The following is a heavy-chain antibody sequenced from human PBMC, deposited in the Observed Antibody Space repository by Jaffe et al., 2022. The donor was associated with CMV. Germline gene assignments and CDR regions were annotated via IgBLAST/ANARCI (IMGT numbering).Heavy chain of an antibody. D-gene: IGHD6-6*01. V-gene: IGHV3-15*01. CDR3: TTSPRSIEDV. J-gene: IGHJ6*02. CDR1: GFSFTNAW. CDR2: IKSKIDGGTT. Sequence: EVRLVQSGGDLVEPGGSLRLSCAASGFSFTNAWMSWVRQAPGKGLEWVGRIKSKIDGGTTDYAAPVKGRFTISRDDSKTTLYLQMNSLKIEDTAVYYCTTSPRSIEDVWGQGTTVTVSS.